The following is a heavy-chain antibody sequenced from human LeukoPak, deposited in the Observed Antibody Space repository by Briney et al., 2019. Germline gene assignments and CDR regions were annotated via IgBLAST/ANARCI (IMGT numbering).Heavy chain of an antibody. CDR3: ASLTVTTPLSAHLDY. CDR1: GFTFDDYG. V-gene: IGHV3-20*04. Sequence: PGGSLRLSCAASGFTFDDYGMSWVRQAPGKGLEWVSGINWNGGSTGYADSVKGRFTISRDNAKNSLYLQMNSLRAEDTAVYYCASLTVTTPLSAHLDYWGQGTLVTVSS. D-gene: IGHD4-17*01. J-gene: IGHJ4*02. CDR2: INWNGGST.